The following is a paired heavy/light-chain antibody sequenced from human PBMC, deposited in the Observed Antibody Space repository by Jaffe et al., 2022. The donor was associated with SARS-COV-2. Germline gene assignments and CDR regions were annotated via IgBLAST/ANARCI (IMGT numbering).Light chain of an antibody. CDR3: YSYAGSSTVV. Sequence: QSALTQPASVSGSPGQSITISCTGTSSDVETYNLVSWYQQHPGKAPKLMIYEGSKRPSGVSNRFSGSKSGNTASLTISGLQAEDEADYYCYSYAGSSTVVFGGGTKLTVL. V-gene: IGLV2-23*01. J-gene: IGLJ2*01. CDR1: SSDVETYNL. CDR2: EGS.
Heavy chain of an antibody. CDR2: IYTSGST. D-gene: IGHD6-6*01. V-gene: IGHV4-61*02. CDR1: GGSISSGSYY. Sequence: QVQLQESGPGLVKPSQTLSLTCTVSGGSISSGSYYWSWIRQPAGKGLEWIGRIYTSGSTNYNPSLKSRVTISVDTSKNQFSLNLSSVTAADTAVYFCAREKWGGEGLAGRPGLLCFDPWGQGTLVTVSS. CDR3: AREKWGGEGLAGRPGLLCFDP. J-gene: IGHJ5*02.